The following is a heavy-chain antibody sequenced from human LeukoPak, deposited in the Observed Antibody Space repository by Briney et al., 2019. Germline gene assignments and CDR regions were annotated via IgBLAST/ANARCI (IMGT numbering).Heavy chain of an antibody. J-gene: IGHJ4*02. V-gene: IGHV3-30*02. CDR3: AKDQKDSTSWYFDY. CDR2: VRYDGSNK. Sequence: GGSLRLSCAASGFTFSSYGMHWVRQAPGKGLEWVAFVRYDGSNKFYADSVKGRFTISRDSSKNTLYLQMNSLRPEDTAVYYCAKDQKDSTSWYFDYWGQGTLVTVSS. D-gene: IGHD6-13*01. CDR1: GFTFSSYG.